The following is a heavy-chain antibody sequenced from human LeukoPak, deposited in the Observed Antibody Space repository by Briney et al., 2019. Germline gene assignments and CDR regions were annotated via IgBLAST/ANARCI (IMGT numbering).Heavy chain of an antibody. CDR1: GFTFSSYG. Sequence: GGSLRLSCAASGFTFSSYGMHWVRQAPGKGLEWVAFIRYDGSNKYYADSVKGRFTISRDNAKNSLYLQMNSLRAEDTAVYYCARDCRTGSSSRYDGFDYWGQGTLVTVSS. CDR3: ARDCRTGSSSRYDGFDY. J-gene: IGHJ4*02. V-gene: IGHV3-30*02. D-gene: IGHD6-13*01. CDR2: IRYDGSNK.